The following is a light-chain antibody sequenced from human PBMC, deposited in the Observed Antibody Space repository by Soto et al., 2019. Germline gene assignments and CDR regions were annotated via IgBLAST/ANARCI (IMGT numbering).Light chain of an antibody. Sequence: DIQTTQSPSSLSASVGERVSITCRASQSISSYLDWYQQKPGKAPKILIYAASSLQSGVPTSFSGRGSETDFTPTMGSLQPEDFTSYSCQQSYSIPRPFGQGTVVDI. CDR1: QSISSY. J-gene: IGKJ1*01. CDR2: AAS. CDR3: QQSYSIPRP. V-gene: IGKV1-39*01.